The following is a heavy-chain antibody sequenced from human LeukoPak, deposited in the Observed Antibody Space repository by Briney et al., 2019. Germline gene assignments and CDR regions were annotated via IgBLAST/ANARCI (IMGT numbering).Heavy chain of an antibody. CDR3: ARAVGSGSYYYYHYYYMDV. J-gene: IGHJ6*03. CDR2: IYHSGST. D-gene: IGHD3-10*01. CDR1: GGSISSSNW. V-gene: IGHV4-4*02. Sequence: SGTLSLTCAVSGGSISSSNWWSWVRQPPGKGLEWIGEIYHSGSTNYNPSLKSRVTISVDKSKNQFSLKLSSVTAADTAVYYCARAVGSGSYYYYHYYYMDVWGKGTTVTISS.